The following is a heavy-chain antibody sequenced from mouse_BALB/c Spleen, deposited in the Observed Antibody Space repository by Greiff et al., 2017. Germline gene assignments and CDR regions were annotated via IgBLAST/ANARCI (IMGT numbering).Heavy chain of an antibody. D-gene: IGHD1-2*01. CDR2: ISTYYGDA. V-gene: IGHV1S137*01. Sequence: VQLQQSGAELVRPGVSVKISCKGSGYTFTDYAMHWVKQRHAKSLEWIGVISTYYGDASYNQKFKGKATMTVDKSSSTAYMELARLTSEVSAIYYGARGATAHDYAMDYWGQGTSVTVSA. CDR1: GYTFTDYA. CDR3: ARGATAHDYAMDY. J-gene: IGHJ4*01.